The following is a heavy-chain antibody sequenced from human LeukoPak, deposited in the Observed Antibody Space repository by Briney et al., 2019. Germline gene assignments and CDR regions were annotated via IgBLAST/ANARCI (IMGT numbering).Heavy chain of an antibody. V-gene: IGHV3-23*01. CDR2: ISGSGGST. CDR1: GFTFSSYA. Sequence: PGGSLRLSCAASGFTFSSYAMSWVRQAPGKGLEWVSVISGSGGSTYYADSVKGRFTISRDNSKNTLYLQMNSLRAEDTAVYYCAKRPPKYYYDSSGLFDYWGQGTLVTVSS. J-gene: IGHJ4*02. D-gene: IGHD3-22*01. CDR3: AKRPPKYYYDSSGLFDY.